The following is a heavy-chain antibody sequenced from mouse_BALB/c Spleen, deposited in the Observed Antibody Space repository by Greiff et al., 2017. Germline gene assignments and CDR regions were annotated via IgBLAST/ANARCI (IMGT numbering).Heavy chain of an antibody. V-gene: IGHV5-6-3*01. J-gene: IGHJ4*01. CDR1: GFTFSSYG. CDR2: INSNGGST. D-gene: IGHD6-2*01. Sequence: EVMLVESGGGLVQPGGSLKLSCAASGFTFSSYGMSWVRQTPDKRLELVATINSNGGSTYYPDSVKGRFTISRDNAKNTLYLQMSSLKSEDTAMYYCARDLWFFYAMDYWGQGTSVTVSS. CDR3: ARDLWFFYAMDY.